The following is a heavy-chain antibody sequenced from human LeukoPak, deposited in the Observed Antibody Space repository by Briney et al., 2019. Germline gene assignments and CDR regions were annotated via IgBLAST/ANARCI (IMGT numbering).Heavy chain of an antibody. V-gene: IGHV4-34*01. D-gene: IGHD3-3*01. CDR1: GGSFSGYY. J-gene: IGHJ5*02. Sequence: PSETLSLTCAVYGGSFSGYYWSWIRQPPGKGLEWIGEINHSGSTNYNPSLKSRVTISVDTSKNQFSLKLGSVTAADTAMYYRARLQPPLYEAWFDPWGQGTLVTVSS. CDR3: ARLQPPLYEAWFDP. CDR2: INHSGST.